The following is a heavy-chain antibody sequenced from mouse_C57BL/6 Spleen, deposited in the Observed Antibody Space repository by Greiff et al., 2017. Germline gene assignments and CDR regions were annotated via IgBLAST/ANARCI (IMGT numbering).Heavy chain of an antibody. CDR1: GFSLTSYG. D-gene: IGHD2-4*01. CDR3: ARNLRFDDYDGFYAMDY. CDR2: IWSGGST. V-gene: IGHV2-2*01. J-gene: IGHJ4*01. Sequence: QVQLQQSGPGLVQPSQSLSITCTVSGFSLTSYGVHWVRQSPGKGLEWLGVIWSGGSTDYNAAFISRLSISKDNSKSQVFFKMNSLQSDDTAIYYCARNLRFDDYDGFYAMDYWGQGTSVTVSS.